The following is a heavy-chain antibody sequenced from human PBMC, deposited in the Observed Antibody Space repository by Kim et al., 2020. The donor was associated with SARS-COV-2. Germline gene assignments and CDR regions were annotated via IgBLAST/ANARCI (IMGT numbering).Heavy chain of an antibody. CDR3: ARDMSYYGSGSYYLGY. D-gene: IGHD3-10*01. J-gene: IGHJ4*02. V-gene: IGHV1-69*13. CDR2: IIPIFGTS. CDR1: GDTFSSNA. Sequence: SVKVSCKASGDTFSSNAISWVRQAPGQGLEWMGGIIPIFGTSNYAQKFQGRVTITADESTTTAYMELSSLRSEDTAVYYCARDMSYYGSGSYYLGYWGQGTLVTVSS.